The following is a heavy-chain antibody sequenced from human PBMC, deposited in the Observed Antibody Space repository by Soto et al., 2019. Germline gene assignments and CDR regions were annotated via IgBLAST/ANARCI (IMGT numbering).Heavy chain of an antibody. CDR2: MNPNSGNT. CDR1: GYTFTSYD. J-gene: IGHJ5*02. CDR3: ARELTESYDFCSGHTRFNWFDP. V-gene: IGHV1-8*01. D-gene: IGHD3-3*01. Sequence: ASVKVSCKASGYTFTSYDINWVRQATGQGLEWMGWMNPNSGNTGYAQKFQGRVTMTRNTSISTAYMELSSLRSEDTAVYYCARELTESYDFCSGHTRFNWFDPCGQRTLVPV.